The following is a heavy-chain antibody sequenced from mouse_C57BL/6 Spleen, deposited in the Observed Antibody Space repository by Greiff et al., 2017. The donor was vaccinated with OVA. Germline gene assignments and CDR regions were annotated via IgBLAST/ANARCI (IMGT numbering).Heavy chain of an antibody. CDR2: IDPSDSET. J-gene: IGHJ4*01. V-gene: IGHV1-52*01. Sequence: QVQLQQPGAELVRPGSSVKLSCKASGYTFTSYWMHWVKQRPIQGLEWIGNIDPSDSETHYNQKFKDKATLTVDKSSSTAYMQLSSLTSEDSAVYDCARSYYGSSPFAMDYWGQGTSVTVSS. D-gene: IGHD1-1*01. CDR1: GYTFTSYW. CDR3: ARSYYGSSPFAMDY.